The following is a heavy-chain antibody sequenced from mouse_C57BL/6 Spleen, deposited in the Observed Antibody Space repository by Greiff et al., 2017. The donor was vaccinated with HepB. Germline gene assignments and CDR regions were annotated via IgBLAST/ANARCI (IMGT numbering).Heavy chain of an antibody. Sequence: VQLQQSGAELVRPGASVKLSCTASGFNIKDDYMHWVKQRPEQGLEWIGWIDPENGDTEYASKFQGKATITADTSSNTAYLQLSSLTSEDTAVYYCTTQGPSSYYFDYWGQGTTLTGSS. CDR1: GFNIKDDY. CDR3: TTQGPSSYYFDY. V-gene: IGHV14-4*01. CDR2: IDPENGDT. D-gene: IGHD3-3*01. J-gene: IGHJ2*01.